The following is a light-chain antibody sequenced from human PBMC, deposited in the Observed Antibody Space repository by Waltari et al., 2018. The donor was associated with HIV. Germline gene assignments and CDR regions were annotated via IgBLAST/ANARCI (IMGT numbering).Light chain of an antibody. V-gene: IGKV1-39*01. CDR3: QQSHTTLSIT. Sequence: DIQMTQPPSLSASVGDRVTITCRASQYIANNLHWYQQKPGRAPDLLIFAESNLQSGVPSRFSVSGSGTDFTLTISSLQPEDFATYYCQQSHTTLSITFGQGTRLDFK. CDR2: AES. CDR1: QYIANN. J-gene: IGKJ5*01.